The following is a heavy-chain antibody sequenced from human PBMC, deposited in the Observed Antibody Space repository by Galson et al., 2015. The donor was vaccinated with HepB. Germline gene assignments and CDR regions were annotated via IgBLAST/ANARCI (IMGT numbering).Heavy chain of an antibody. CDR3: ARVGAAAGRGSWFDP. Sequence: SVKVSCKASGGTFSSYAISWVRQAPGQGLEWMGGIIPIFGTANYAQKFQGRVTITRDTSASTAYMELSSLRSEDTAVYYCARVGAAAGRGSWFDPWGQGTLVTVSS. CDR2: IIPIFGTA. J-gene: IGHJ5*02. CDR1: GGTFSSYA. V-gene: IGHV1-69*05. D-gene: IGHD6-13*01.